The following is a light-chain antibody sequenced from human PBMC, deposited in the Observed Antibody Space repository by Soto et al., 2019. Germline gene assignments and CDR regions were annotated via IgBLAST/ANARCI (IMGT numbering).Light chain of an antibody. J-gene: IGKJ1*01. CDR1: QSIGIW. Sequence: IQMTQSPSTLSASVEDRVAITCRASQSIGIWLAWYQKKPGKAPRSLIYKASTLQTGVPPRLSGSVSGTQFTLTISSLQPDDFATYYCQQYNDYSWTFGQGTKVEIK. CDR2: KAS. V-gene: IGKV1-5*03. CDR3: QQYNDYSWT.